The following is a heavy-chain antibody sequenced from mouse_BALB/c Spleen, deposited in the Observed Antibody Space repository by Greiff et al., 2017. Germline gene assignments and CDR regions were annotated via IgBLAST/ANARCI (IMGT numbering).Heavy chain of an antibody. Sequence: QLQQSGPQLVRPGASVKISCKASGYSFTSYWMHWVKQRPGQGLEWIGMIDPSDSETRLNQKFKDKATLTVDKSSSTAYMQLSSPTSEDSAVYYCARFTTANYFDYWGQGTTLTVSS. CDR3: ARFTTANYFDY. J-gene: IGHJ2*01. D-gene: IGHD1-2*01. CDR2: IDPSDSET. V-gene: IGHV1S127*01. CDR1: GYSFTSYW.